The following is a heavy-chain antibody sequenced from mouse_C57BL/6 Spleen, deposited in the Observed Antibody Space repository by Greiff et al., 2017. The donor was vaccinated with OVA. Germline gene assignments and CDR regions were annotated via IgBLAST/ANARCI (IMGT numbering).Heavy chain of an antibody. CDR3: AVYYGTNYAMDY. D-gene: IGHD2-1*01. Sequence: VQLQQPGAELVMPGASVKLSCKASGYTFTSYWMHWVKQRPGQGLEWIGEIDPSDSYTNYNQKFKGKSTLTVDKSSSTAYMQLSSLTSEDSAVYYCAVYYGTNYAMDYWGQGTTLTVSS. CDR2: IDPSDSYT. V-gene: IGHV1-69*01. J-gene: IGHJ2*01. CDR1: GYTFTSYW.